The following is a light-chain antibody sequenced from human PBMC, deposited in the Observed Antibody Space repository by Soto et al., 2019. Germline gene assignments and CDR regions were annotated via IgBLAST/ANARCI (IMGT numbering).Light chain of an antibody. J-gene: IGKJ5*01. Sequence: EIVLTQFPSTLSVSPGERATLSCRASQSVSSNLAWYQQKPGQAPRLLIYGASTRATGIPARFSGSGSGTEFTLTIGSLQSEDFAVYYCQQYNNWPPITFGQGTRLEIK. CDR1: QSVSSN. CDR2: GAS. CDR3: QQYNNWPPIT. V-gene: IGKV3-15*01.